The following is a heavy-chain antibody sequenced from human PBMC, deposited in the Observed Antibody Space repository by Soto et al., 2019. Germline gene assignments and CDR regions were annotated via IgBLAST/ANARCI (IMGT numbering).Heavy chain of an antibody. J-gene: IGHJ5*02. CDR2: IIPTYGTA. D-gene: IGHD2-15*01. CDR3: ARAFGGCSAGSCRYNWFDP. V-gene: IGHV1-69*01. CDR1: GGILSSYV. Sequence: QVQLVQSGAEVKKPGSSVKVSCKASGGILSSYVISWVRQAPGQGLEWMGGIIPTYGTANYAEKFQGRVTITADESTSTADMELSRLRSEDTAMYYCARAFGGCSAGSCRYNWFDPWGQGTLVTVSS.